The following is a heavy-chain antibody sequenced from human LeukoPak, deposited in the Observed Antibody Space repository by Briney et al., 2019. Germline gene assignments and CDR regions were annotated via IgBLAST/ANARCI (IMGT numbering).Heavy chain of an antibody. Sequence: PGRSLRLSCAASGFTFSSYGMHWVRQAPGKGLEWVAVISYDGSNKYYADSVKGRFTISRDNSKNTLYLQMNSLRAEDTAVYYCARDFGAHQFDYWGQGTLVTVSA. D-gene: IGHD3-10*01. J-gene: IGHJ4*02. CDR2: ISYDGSNK. CDR1: GFTFSSYG. V-gene: IGHV3-30*03. CDR3: ARDFGAHQFDY.